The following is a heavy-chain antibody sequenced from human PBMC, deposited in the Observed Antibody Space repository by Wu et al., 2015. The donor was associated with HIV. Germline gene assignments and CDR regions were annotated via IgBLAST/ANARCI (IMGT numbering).Heavy chain of an antibody. CDR1: GGTFSSYA. CDR3: ARVLYSSGWPYYFDY. J-gene: IGHJ4*02. V-gene: IGHV1-69*05. D-gene: IGHD6-19*01. Sequence: QVQLVQSGAEVKEAWGPSGERSSCKASGGTFSSYAITWVRQAPGEGLEWMGGIIPIFSTANYAQRFQGRVTITTDEPTSTAYMELSSLRSEDTAVYYCARVLYSSGWPYYFDYWGQGTLVTVSS. CDR2: IIPIFSTA.